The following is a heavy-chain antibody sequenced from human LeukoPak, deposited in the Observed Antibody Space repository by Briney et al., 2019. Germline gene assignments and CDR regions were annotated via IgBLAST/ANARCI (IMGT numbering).Heavy chain of an antibody. CDR2: FIPILGIA. V-gene: IGHV1-69*04. Sequence: ASVKVSCKASGGSFIRNAISWVRQAPGQGLEWMGRFIPILGIATYAQKFQGRVTITADRSTSTAYMELSSLRSEDTAVYYCARIQAVGVPVAIDAYYSYGMDVWGQGTAVTVSS. D-gene: IGHD2-2*02. CDR1: GGSFIRNA. J-gene: IGHJ6*02. CDR3: ARIQAVGVPVAIDAYYSYGMDV.